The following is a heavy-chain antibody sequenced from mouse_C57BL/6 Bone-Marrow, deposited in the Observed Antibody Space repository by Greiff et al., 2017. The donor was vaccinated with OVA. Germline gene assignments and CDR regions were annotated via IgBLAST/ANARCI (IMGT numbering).Heavy chain of an antibody. CDR1: GFSLTSYG. D-gene: IGHD2-3*01. V-gene: IGHV2-5*01. J-gene: IGHJ3*01. CDR3: AKTSLWLLRGFAY. CDR2: IWRGGST. Sequence: VKLQESGPGLVQPSQSLSITCTVSGFSLTSYGVHWVRQSPGKGLEWLGVIWRGGSTDYNAAFMSRLSITKDNSKSQVFFKMNSLQADDTAIYYCAKTSLWLLRGFAYWGQGTLVTVSA.